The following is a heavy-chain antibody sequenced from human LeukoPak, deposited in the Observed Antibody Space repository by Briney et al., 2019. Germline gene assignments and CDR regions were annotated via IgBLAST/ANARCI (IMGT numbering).Heavy chain of an antibody. CDR3: AKVEQQLTYYYYGMDV. CDR2: ISYDGSNK. Sequence: GGSLRLSCAASGFTFSSYGMHWVRQAPGKGLEWVAVISYDGSNKYYADSVKGRFTISRDNSKNTLYLQVNSLRAEDTAVYYCAKVEQQLTYYYYGMDVWGKGTTVTVSS. CDR1: GFTFSSYG. J-gene: IGHJ6*04. D-gene: IGHD6-13*01. V-gene: IGHV3-30*18.